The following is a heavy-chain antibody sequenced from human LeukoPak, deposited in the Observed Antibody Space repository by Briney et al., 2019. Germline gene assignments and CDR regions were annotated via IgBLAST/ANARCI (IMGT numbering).Heavy chain of an antibody. CDR1: GFTFSSYW. Sequence: GGSLRLSCAASGFTFSSYWMDWVRRAPGKGLVWVSHINSDGSNTRYADSVKGRFTVSRDNSENTLYLQINNLSAEDSGTYYCVKDEDLYSPTWYLFEDWGQGTLVTVSS. J-gene: IGHJ4*02. CDR3: VKDEDLYSPTWYLFED. CDR2: INSDGSNT. D-gene: IGHD5-12*01. V-gene: IGHV3-74*01.